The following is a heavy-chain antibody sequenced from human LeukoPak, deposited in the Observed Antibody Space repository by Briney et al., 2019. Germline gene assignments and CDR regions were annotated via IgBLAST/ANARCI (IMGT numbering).Heavy chain of an antibody. Sequence: SVKVSCKASGGTFSSYAISWVRQAPGQGLEWMGGIIPIFGTANYAQKFQGRVTITADESTSTAYMELSSLRSEDTAVYYCARARPMVRGVITPYNWFDPWGQGTLVTVSS. J-gene: IGHJ5*02. V-gene: IGHV1-69*13. CDR2: IIPIFGTA. CDR1: GGTFSSYA. D-gene: IGHD3-10*01. CDR3: ARARPMVRGVITPYNWFDP.